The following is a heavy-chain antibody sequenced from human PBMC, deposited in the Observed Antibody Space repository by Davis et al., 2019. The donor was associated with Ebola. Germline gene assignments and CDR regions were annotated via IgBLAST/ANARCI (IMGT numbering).Heavy chain of an antibody. CDR2: ISYDGSNK. V-gene: IGHV3-30*18. CDR1: GFTFSSYG. CDR3: AKDAAVVTAIDWYFDL. D-gene: IGHD2-21*02. Sequence: AGSLRLSCAASGFTFSSYGMHWVRQAPGKGLEWVAVISYDGSNKYYADSVKGRVTISRDNSKNTLYLQMNSLRAEDTAVYYCAKDAAVVTAIDWYFDLWGRGTLVTVSS. J-gene: IGHJ2*01.